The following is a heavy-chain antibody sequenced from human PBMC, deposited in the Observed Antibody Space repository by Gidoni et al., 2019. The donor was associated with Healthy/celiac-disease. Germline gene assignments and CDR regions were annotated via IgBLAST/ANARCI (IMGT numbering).Heavy chain of an antibody. J-gene: IGHJ3*02. Sequence: QLQLQESGPGLVKPSETLSLTCTVSGGSLRSSSYYWGWIRQPPGKGLEWIGSIYYSGSTYYNPSLKSRVTISVDTSKNQFSLKLSSVTAADTAVYYCARVYPGPEAFDIWGQGTMVTVSS. CDR3: ARVYPGPEAFDI. CDR1: GGSLRSSSYY. CDR2: IYYSGST. V-gene: IGHV4-39*01.